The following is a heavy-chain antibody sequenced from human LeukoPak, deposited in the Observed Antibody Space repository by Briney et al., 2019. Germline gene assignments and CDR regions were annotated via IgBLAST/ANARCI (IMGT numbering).Heavy chain of an antibody. CDR1: GFTFSHYS. Sequence: GGSLRLSCAASGFTFSHYSMHWVRQAPGKGLEYVSAINSNGDDTYYVNSVKGRFTISRDNAKNSLYLQMNSLRAEDTAVYYCARGYDFWSGYSTAGYQYYFDYWGQGTLVTVSS. D-gene: IGHD3-3*01. CDR3: ARGYDFWSGYSTAGYQYYFDY. V-gene: IGHV3-64*01. J-gene: IGHJ4*02. CDR2: INSNGDDT.